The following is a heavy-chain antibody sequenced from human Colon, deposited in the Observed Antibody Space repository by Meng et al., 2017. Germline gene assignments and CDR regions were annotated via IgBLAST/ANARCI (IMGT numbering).Heavy chain of an antibody. CDR2: IHNGRCT. Sequence: VELKEAGPGLVKPSRTLYLSWALSGDSITYANWWSWIRQPPGKGLEWIGEIHNGRCTNYNPALRSQVTFSLDKSRNKLSMTLTSVTAADTAVYYCARNGFYSLGYWGPGALVTVSS. CDR1: GDSITYANW. J-gene: IGHJ4*02. CDR3: ARNGFYSLGY. D-gene: IGHD6-19*01. V-gene: IGHV4-4*02.